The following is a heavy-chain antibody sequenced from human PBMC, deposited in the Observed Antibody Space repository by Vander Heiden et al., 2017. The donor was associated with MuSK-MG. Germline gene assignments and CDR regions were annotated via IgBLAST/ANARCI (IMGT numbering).Heavy chain of an antibody. D-gene: IGHD3-10*01. CDR3: AKHGDGSGSYFNG. J-gene: IGHJ4*02. Sequence: QVQLQESGPGLVKPSETLSLTCAVSGYSISSGYYWGWIRQPPGKGLEWIGSIYHSGSTYYNPALKSRVTISVDTSKNQFSLKVRSVTAADTAVYYFAKHGDGSGSYFNGWRQGTMVTVCS. CDR2: IYHSGST. CDR1: GYSISSGYY. V-gene: IGHV4-38-2*01.